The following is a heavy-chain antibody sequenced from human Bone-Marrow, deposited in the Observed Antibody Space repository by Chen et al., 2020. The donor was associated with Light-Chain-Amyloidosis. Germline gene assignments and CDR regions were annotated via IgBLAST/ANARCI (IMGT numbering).Heavy chain of an antibody. J-gene: IGHJ4*02. D-gene: IGHD1-26*01. Sequence: QVQLEQSGAEVKKPGASVKVSCKVSGYSLTEVSMHWVRQGPGKGLEWMGSFDHEDGERIYAQKFQGRVTMTEDTSTDTAYMELSSLRSEDTAVYYCATPWSSGAAFDYWGQGTLVTVSS. CDR3: ATPWSSGAAFDY. CDR1: GYSLTEVS. CDR2: FDHEDGER. V-gene: IGHV1-24*01.